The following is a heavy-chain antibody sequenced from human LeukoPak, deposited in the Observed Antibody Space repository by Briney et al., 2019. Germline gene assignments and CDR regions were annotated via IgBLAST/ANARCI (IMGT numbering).Heavy chain of an antibody. CDR1: GGSISSGGYY. V-gene: IGHV4-31*03. CDR3: ARDRICSSTSCGLH. D-gene: IGHD2-2*01. Sequence: PSETLSLTCTVSGGSISSGGYYWSWIRQHPGKGLEWIGYIYYSGSTYYNPSLKSRVTISVDTSKNQFSLKLSSVTAADTAVYYCARDRICSSTSCGLHWGQGTLVTVSS. CDR2: IYYSGST. J-gene: IGHJ4*02.